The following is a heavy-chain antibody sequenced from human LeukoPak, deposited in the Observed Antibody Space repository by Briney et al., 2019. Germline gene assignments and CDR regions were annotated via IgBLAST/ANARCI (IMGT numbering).Heavy chain of an antibody. J-gene: IGHJ3*02. CDR3: AMTTLLVWFGGGAFDI. Sequence: SETLSLTCAVYGGSFSGYYWSWIRQPPGKGLEWIGEINHSGSTNYNPSLKSRVTISVDTSKNQFSLKLSSVTAADTAVYYCAMTTLLVWFGGGAFDIWGQGTMVTVSS. CDR1: GGSFSGYY. D-gene: IGHD3-10*01. V-gene: IGHV4-34*01. CDR2: INHSGST.